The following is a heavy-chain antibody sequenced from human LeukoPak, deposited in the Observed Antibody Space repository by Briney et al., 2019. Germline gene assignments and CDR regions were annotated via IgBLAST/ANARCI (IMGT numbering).Heavy chain of an antibody. J-gene: IGHJ6*02. Sequence: PGASLRLSCAASGFTFSSYGMHWVRQAPGKGLEWVAFIRYDGSNKYYADSVKGRFTISRDNSKNTLYLQMNSLRAEDTAVYYCAKTVRGVYYYGMDVWGQGTTVTVSS. CDR1: GFTFSSYG. V-gene: IGHV3-30*02. CDR2: IRYDGSNK. CDR3: AKTVRGVYYYGMDV. D-gene: IGHD3-10*01.